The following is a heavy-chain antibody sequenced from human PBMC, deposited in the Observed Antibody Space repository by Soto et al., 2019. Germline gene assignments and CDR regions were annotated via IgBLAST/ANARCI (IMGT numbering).Heavy chain of an antibody. D-gene: IGHD3-10*01. CDR1: GFTFSSYS. Sequence: PLGSLSLSCAASGFTFSSYSMNWVRQAPGKGLEWVSSISSSSSYIYYADSVKGRFTISRDNAKNSLYLQMNSLRAEDTAVYYCARAELLWFGELVPIYGMDVWGQGTTVTVSS. CDR3: ARAELLWFGELVPIYGMDV. V-gene: IGHV3-21*01. J-gene: IGHJ6*02. CDR2: ISSSSSYI.